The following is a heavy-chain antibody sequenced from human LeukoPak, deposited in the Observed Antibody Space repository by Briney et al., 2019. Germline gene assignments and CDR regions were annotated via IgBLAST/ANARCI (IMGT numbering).Heavy chain of an antibody. V-gene: IGHV4-59*01. Sequence: SETLSLTCTVSGGSISSYYWSWIQQPPGKGLEWIGYIYYSGSTNYNPSLKSRVTISVDTSKNQFSLKLSSVTAADTAVYYCARDRRDCSGGSCYNWFDPWGQGTLVTVSS. CDR2: IYYSGST. J-gene: IGHJ5*02. CDR3: ARDRRDCSGGSCYNWFDP. CDR1: GGSISSYY. D-gene: IGHD2-15*01.